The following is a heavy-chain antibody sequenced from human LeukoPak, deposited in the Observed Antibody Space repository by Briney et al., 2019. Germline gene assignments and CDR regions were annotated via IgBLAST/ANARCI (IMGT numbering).Heavy chain of an antibody. J-gene: IGHJ5*02. V-gene: IGHV3-74*01. D-gene: IGHD3-22*01. CDR1: GFTFSDYW. Sequence: GRSLRLSCAASGFTFSDYWMHWVRQVPGQGLVWVLRIKGDGSETNYADSVKGRFTISRDNAKNTLYLQMNSLRVEDTAVYYCVRGQIGVSVIVHWGQGTLVTVSS. CDR3: VRGQIGVSVIVH. CDR2: IKGDGSET.